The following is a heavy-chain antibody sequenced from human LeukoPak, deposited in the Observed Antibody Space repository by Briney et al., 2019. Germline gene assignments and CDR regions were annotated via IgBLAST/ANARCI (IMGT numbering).Heavy chain of an antibody. CDR1: GYTFTDYY. Sequence: ASVKVSCKASGYTFTDYYMHWVRQAPGQGLEWMGWIHPNSGGTNSAQNFQGRVTMTRDTSITTAYMELSRLKSDDTAVYYCARQFGSGWYFDYWGQGTLVTVSS. V-gene: IGHV1-2*02. J-gene: IGHJ4*02. D-gene: IGHD6-19*01. CDR3: ARQFGSGWYFDY. CDR2: IHPNSGGT.